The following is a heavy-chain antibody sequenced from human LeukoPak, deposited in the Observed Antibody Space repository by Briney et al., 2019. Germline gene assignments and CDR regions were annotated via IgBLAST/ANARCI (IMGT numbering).Heavy chain of an antibody. CDR3: AKSMTIFPDGMDV. Sequence: GGSLRLSCAASGFTFSSYAMSWVRQAPGKGLEWVSAISGSGGSTYYADSVKGRFTISRDNSKNTLYLQVNSLRAEDTAVYYCAKSMTIFPDGMDVWGQGTTVTVSS. D-gene: IGHD3-3*01. CDR1: GFTFSSYA. CDR2: ISGSGGST. J-gene: IGHJ6*02. V-gene: IGHV3-23*01.